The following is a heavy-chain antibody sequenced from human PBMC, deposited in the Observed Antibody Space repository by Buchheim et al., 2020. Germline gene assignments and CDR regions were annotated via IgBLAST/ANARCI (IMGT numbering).Heavy chain of an antibody. CDR2: IYYSGST. Sequence: QLQLQESGPGLVKPSETLSLTCTVSGGSISSSSYYWGWIRQPPGKGLEWIGSIYYSGSTYYDPSLKSRVTISADTSKNQFSLKLSSVTAADTAVYYCARGAAAGIFDYWGQGTL. V-gene: IGHV4-39*01. J-gene: IGHJ4*02. CDR1: GGSISSSSYY. CDR3: ARGAAAGIFDY. D-gene: IGHD6-13*01.